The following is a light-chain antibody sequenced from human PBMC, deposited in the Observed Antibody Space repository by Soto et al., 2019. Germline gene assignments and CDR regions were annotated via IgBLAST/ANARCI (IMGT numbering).Light chain of an antibody. J-gene: IGKJ1*01. CDR2: GAS. CDR3: HQYGNSPWT. V-gene: IGKV3-20*01. Sequence: EIVLTQSPGTLSLPPGERATLSCRASQSGFSFYLAWFQKKPGQAPRLLIYGASNRATGIPDRFSGSGSGTEFTLTISRLEPEDSAVYYCHQYGNSPWTLGQGTKVDIK. CDR1: QSGFSFY.